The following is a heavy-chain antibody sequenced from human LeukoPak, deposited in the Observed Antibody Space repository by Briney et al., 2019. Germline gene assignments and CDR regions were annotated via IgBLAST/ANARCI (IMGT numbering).Heavy chain of an antibody. CDR1: GFTFSSYS. V-gene: IGHV3-21*01. CDR3: ARDRSGSSSVDDAFDI. Sequence: GGSLRLSCAASGFTFSSYSMNWVRQAPGKGLEWVSSISSSSSYIYYADSVKGRFTISRDNAKKSLFLEMNSLSVEDTAVYYCARDRSGSSSVDDAFDIWGQGIMVTVSS. J-gene: IGHJ3*02. CDR2: ISSSSSYI. D-gene: IGHD1-26*01.